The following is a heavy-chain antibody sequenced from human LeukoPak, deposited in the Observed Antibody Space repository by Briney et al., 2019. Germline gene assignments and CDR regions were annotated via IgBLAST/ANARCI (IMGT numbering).Heavy chain of an antibody. D-gene: IGHD1-26*01. CDR3: ARSLVVGASFDY. CDR2: IYTSGST. Sequence: SETLSLTCTVSGGSISSGSYYWSWIRQPAGKGLGWIGRIYTSGSTNYNPSLKSRVTISVDTSKNQFSLKLSSVTAADTAVYYCARSLVVGASFDYWGQGTLVTVSS. V-gene: IGHV4-61*02. J-gene: IGHJ4*02. CDR1: GGSISSGSYY.